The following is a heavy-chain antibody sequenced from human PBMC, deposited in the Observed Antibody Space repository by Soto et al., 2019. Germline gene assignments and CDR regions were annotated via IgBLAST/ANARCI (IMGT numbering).Heavy chain of an antibody. CDR1: VFSFSSYA. J-gene: IGHJ4*02. Sequence: QVQLVESGGGVVQPGTSLRLSCAASVFSFSSYAMHWVRQAPGKGLEWVADLWYDGSNQNYAESVKGRFKISRENSKRTVYLQMNILKAEDTAVYYCARDINDFWSGYLYWGQGTLVNVSS. D-gene: IGHD3-3*01. CDR3: ARDINDFWSGYLY. V-gene: IGHV3-33*01. CDR2: LWYDGSNQ.